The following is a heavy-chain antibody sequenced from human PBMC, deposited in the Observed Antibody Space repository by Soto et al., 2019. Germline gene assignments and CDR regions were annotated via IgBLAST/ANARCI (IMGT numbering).Heavy chain of an antibody. Sequence: QVQLVQSGAEVKKPGASVKVSCKASGYTFTSYDISWVRQAPGQGLEWMGWISVYNGNTNYAQKFQGRVTMTTDTSTSTAYMELRSLRSDDTAVYYCARGKYCSSSSGGSCYSRWFDPWGQGTLVTVSS. CDR2: ISVYNGNT. CDR1: GYTFTSYD. J-gene: IGHJ5*02. V-gene: IGHV1-18*01. CDR3: ARGKYCSSSSGGSCYSRWFDP. D-gene: IGHD2-15*01.